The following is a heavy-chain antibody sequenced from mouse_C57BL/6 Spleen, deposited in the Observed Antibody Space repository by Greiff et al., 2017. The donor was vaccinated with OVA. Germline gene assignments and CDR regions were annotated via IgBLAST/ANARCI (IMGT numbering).Heavy chain of an antibody. V-gene: IGHV2-2*01. D-gene: IGHD1-1*01. CDR3: ARNSYYYGSSYGFAY. Sequence: QVQLQQSGPGLVQPSQSLSITCTVSGFSLTSYGVHWVRQSPGKGLEWLGVIWSGGSTDYNAAIISRLSISKDNSKSQVFFKMNSLQADDTAIYYCARNSYYYGSSYGFAYWGQGTLVTVSA. J-gene: IGHJ3*01. CDR1: GFSLTSYG. CDR2: IWSGGST.